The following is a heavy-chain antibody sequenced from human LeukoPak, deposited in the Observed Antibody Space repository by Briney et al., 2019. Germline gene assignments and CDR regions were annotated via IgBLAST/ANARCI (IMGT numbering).Heavy chain of an antibody. V-gene: IGHV3-23*01. CDR1: GFTFSNYG. D-gene: IGHD2-15*01. Sequence: GGSLRLSCAASGFTFSNYGMSWVRQAPGKGLEWVAVIIGSGGSTYYAGSVKGRFTISRDNSKNTLYLKINSLRAEDTAVYYCAKDSTYCSGGSCYLPDTFDTWGQGTMVTVSS. CDR3: AKDSTYCSGGSCYLPDTFDT. CDR2: IIGSGGST. J-gene: IGHJ3*02.